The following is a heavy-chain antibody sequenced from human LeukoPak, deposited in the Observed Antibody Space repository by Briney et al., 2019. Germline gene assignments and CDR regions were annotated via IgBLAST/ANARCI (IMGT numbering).Heavy chain of an antibody. V-gene: IGHV4-39*07. CDR3: ARDPLRGYSYGAYFDY. CDR1: GVSINSRYY. D-gene: IGHD5-18*01. Sequence: SETLSLTCSVSGVSINSRYYDWWGWIRQPPGKGLEWIGSISSNGNTYYKPSLRTRVTISLDTSKNQFSLKLSSVTAADTAVYYCARDPLRGYSYGAYFDYWGQGTLVTVSS. CDR2: ISSNGNT. J-gene: IGHJ4*02.